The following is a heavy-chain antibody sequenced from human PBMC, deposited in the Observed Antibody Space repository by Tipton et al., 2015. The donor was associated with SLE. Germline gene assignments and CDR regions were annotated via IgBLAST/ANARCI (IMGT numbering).Heavy chain of an antibody. Sequence: SLRLSCAASGFMFSSYGMHWVRQAPGKGLEWVTFIRYDGSKTYSADSVKGRFTISRDNSKNTLYLQMNSLRAEDTAVYYCAKGGIAVAGWFDPWGQGALVTVSS. D-gene: IGHD6-19*01. CDR3: AKGGIAVAGWFDP. CDR1: GFMFSSYG. J-gene: IGHJ5*02. CDR2: IRYDGSKT. V-gene: IGHV3-30*02.